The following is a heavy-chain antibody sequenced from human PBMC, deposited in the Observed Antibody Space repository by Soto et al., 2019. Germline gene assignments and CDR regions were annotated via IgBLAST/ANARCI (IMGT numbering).Heavy chain of an antibody. CDR2: INHSGST. D-gene: IGHD5-12*01. CDR1: GGSFSGYY. CDR3: ARLRTYGGYYFDY. J-gene: IGHJ4*02. Sequence: PSETLSLTCAVYGGSFSGYYWSWIRQPPGKGLEWIGEINHSGSTNYNPSLKSRVTISVDTSKNQFSLKLSSVTAADTAVYYCARLRTYGGYYFDYWGQGTLVTVS. V-gene: IGHV4-34*01.